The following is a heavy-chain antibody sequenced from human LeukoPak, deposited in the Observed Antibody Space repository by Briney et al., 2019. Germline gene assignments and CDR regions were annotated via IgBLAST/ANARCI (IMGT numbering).Heavy chain of an antibody. CDR3: ARPGGNYYDSSVSSYGMDV. D-gene: IGHD3-22*01. V-gene: IGHV1-2*04. CDR2: INPNSGGS. Sequence: ASVKVSCKASGNTFTDDYLPWVRQAPGQGLEWRGWINPNSGGSNYAQRFQGWVTMTRDRSISTAYMELRRVRSEDTAVYYCARPGGNYYDSSVSSYGMDVWGQGTTVTVSS. J-gene: IGHJ6*02. CDR1: GNTFTDDY.